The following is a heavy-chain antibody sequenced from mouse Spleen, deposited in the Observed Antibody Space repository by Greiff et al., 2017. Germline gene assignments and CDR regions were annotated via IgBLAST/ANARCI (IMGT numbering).Heavy chain of an antibody. CDR1: GYTFTSYW. V-gene: IGHV1-69*01. CDR3: TRGDRYDEGGYFDY. Sequence: QVQLQQPGAELVMPGASVKLSCKASGYTFTSYWMHWVKQRPGQGLEWIGEIDPSDSYTNYNQKFKDKATLTVDKSSSTAYMQLSSPTSEDSAVYYCTRGDRYDEGGYFDYWGQGTTLTVSS. D-gene: IGHD2-14*01. CDR2: IDPSDSYT. J-gene: IGHJ2*01.